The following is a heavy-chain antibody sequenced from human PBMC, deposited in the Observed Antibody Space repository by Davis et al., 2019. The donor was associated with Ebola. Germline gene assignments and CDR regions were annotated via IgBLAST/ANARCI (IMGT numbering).Heavy chain of an antibody. CDR1: GYTFISYY. CDR3: ARGHCTNSVCSTVGWYDP. CDR2: INPSGGST. J-gene: IGHJ5*02. D-gene: IGHD2-8*01. V-gene: IGHV1-46*01. Sequence: ASVMVSCKASGYTFISYYMHWMRQAPGQGLEWMGVINPSGGSTTYAQKFQGRVTMTRDTSTSTVYMELSSLRSEDTAVYYCARGHCTNSVCSTVGWYDPWGQGTLVTVSS.